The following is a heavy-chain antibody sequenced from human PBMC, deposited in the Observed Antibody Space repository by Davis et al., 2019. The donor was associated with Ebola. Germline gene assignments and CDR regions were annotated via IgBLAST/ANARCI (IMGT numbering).Heavy chain of an antibody. J-gene: IGHJ2*01. CDR1: GCTFSSYA. Sequence: SVPVSCLASGCTFSSYALSWVRQAPAQGLEWMGGIIPIFGTANYAQKFQGRVTTTRDTSTSTVYMELSSLRSEYTAVYYCARTGVTTVVIGDWYFDLWGRGTLVTVSS. CDR2: IIPIFGTA. V-gene: IGHV1-69*05. CDR3: ARTGVTTVVIGDWYFDL. D-gene: IGHD4-23*01.